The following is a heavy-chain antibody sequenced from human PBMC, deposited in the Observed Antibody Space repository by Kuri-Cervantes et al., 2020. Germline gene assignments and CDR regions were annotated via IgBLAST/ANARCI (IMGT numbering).Heavy chain of an antibody. D-gene: IGHD3-10*01. Sequence: SETLSLTCTVSGGSVGSGSYYWSWIRQPPGKGLEWIGYIYYSGSTNYNPSLKSRVTISVDTSKNQFSLKLSSVAAADTAVYYCARDERSYGSGSYRADFDPWGQGTLVTVSS. CDR2: IYYSGST. J-gene: IGHJ5*02. V-gene: IGHV4-61*01. CDR1: GGSVGSGSYY. CDR3: ARDERSYGSGSYRADFDP.